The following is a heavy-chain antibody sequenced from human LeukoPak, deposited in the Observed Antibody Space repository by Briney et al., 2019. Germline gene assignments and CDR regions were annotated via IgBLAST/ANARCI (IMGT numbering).Heavy chain of an antibody. CDR1: LGTFSSYA. V-gene: IGHV1-69*05. CDR2: TIPSFGAA. Sequence: SVTDSCKVSLGTFSSYAISWVRQAPGQGVEWMVGTIPSFGAANYAQKFQGSVTITTGESTSTAYMEQRSLRSENTAVYYCARGQSFGKYCSSTSCYAFYIWGQGTMVTVSS. J-gene: IGHJ3*02. D-gene: IGHD2-2*01. CDR3: ARGQSFGKYCSSTSCYAFYI.